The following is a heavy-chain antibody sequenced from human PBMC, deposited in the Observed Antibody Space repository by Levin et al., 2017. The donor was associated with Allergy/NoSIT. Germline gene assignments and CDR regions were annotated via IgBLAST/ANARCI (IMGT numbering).Heavy chain of an antibody. CDR3: ARGRLHPYYYMDV. Sequence: SETLSLTCTVSGGSVSSSDYYWSWIRQPPGKGLEWIGYIYYSGSTNDNPSLESRLTITVDTTKNQFSLKMRSVTAADTAVYYCARGRLHPYYYMDVWGRGTTVTVSS. V-gene: IGHV4-61*08. J-gene: IGHJ6*03. D-gene: IGHD2-15*01. CDR2: IYYSGST. CDR1: GGSVSSSDYY.